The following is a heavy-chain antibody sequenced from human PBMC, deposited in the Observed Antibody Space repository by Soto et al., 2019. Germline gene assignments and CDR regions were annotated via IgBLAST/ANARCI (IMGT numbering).Heavy chain of an antibody. J-gene: IGHJ5*02. CDR1: GGSISSYH. D-gene: IGHD3-3*01. Sequence: SETLSLTCTVSGGSISSYHWSWIRQPPGKGLEWIGYIYYSGSTNYNPSLKSRVTISVDTSKNQFSLKLSSVTAADTAVYYCAGWGSYYDFWSGYYSPWFDPWGQGTLVTVSS. CDR2: IYYSGST. CDR3: AGWGSYYDFWSGYYSPWFDP. V-gene: IGHV4-59*01.